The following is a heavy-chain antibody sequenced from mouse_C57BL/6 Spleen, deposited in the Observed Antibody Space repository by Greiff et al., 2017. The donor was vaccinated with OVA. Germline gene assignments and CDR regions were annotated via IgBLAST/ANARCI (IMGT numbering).Heavy chain of an antibody. J-gene: IGHJ2*01. D-gene: IGHD1-1*01. V-gene: IGHV1-53*01. CDR2: INPSNGGT. Sequence: QVQLQQPGTELVKPGASVKLTCKASGYTFTSYWMHWVKQRPGQGLEWIGNINPSNGGTNYNEKFKSKATLTVDKSSSTAYMQLSSLTSEDSAVYDCARSGTTVVADFDYWGQGTTLTVSS. CDR1: GYTFTSYW. CDR3: ARSGTTVVADFDY.